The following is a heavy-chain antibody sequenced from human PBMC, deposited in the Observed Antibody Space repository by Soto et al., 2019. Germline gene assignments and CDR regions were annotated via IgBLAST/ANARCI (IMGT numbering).Heavy chain of an antibody. CDR1: GYSFTVFD. CDR2: LNPRTGDT. J-gene: IGHJ4*02. D-gene: IGHD2-15*01. V-gene: IGHV1-2*04. Sequence: QVHLVQSGAEVKKPGASVKVSCEASGYSFTVFDIHWVRQAPVQGFDWMGWLNPRTGDTAFAPTFQGWLTMTRDTSISTAYMELSSLPSDDTAVYFCVRQPGGVATPGDDYWGQVTLVTVSS. CDR3: VRQPGGVATPGDDY.